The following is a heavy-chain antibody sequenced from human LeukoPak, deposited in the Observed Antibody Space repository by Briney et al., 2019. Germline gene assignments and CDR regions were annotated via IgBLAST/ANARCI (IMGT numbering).Heavy chain of an antibody. V-gene: IGHV4-59*01. D-gene: IGHD6-6*01. CDR3: ASAGDHYSSSESED. Sequence: SETLSLTCTVSGGSISSYYWSWIRQPPGKGLEWIGYIYYSGSTNYNPSLKSRVTISVDTSKNQFSLKLSSVTAADTAVYYCASAGDHYSSSESEDWGQGTLVTVSS. J-gene: IGHJ1*01. CDR2: IYYSGST. CDR1: GGSISSYY.